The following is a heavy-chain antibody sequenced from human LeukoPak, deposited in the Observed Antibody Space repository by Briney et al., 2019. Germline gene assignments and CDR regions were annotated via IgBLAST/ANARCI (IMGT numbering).Heavy chain of an antibody. CDR2: IYYSDST. CDR3: AGGGDTAMVTAFDY. V-gene: IGHV4-59*01. D-gene: IGHD5-18*01. Sequence: PSETLSLTCTVSGGSISSYYCSWSRQPQGPGQELNGYIYYSDSTNYNPSLRSRVSISVDTSKNQFSLKRSSVTPADTALYYCAGGGDTAMVTAFDYGGQGTLVTVSS. CDR1: GGSISSYY. J-gene: IGHJ4*02.